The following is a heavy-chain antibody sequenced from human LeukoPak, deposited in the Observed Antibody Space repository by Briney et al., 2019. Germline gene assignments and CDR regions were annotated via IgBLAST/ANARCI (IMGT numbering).Heavy chain of an antibody. CDR1: GFTFTTHW. J-gene: IGHJ4*02. V-gene: IGHV3-74*01. CDR3: ARGKYGGYFIDY. D-gene: IGHD5-12*01. CDR2: IKPDGSDT. Sequence: GGSLRLSCGASGFTFTTHWIHWVRQAPGKGLVWVSRIKPDGSDTNYADSVKGRFTISRDNTKNTVYLQMNSLRAEDTAVYYCARGKYGGYFIDYWGQGTLVTVSS.